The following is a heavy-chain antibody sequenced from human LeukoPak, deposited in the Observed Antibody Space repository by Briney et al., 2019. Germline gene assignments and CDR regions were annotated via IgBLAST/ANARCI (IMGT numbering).Heavy chain of an antibody. Sequence: GGSLRLSCAASVFTLSSFDMSWVRQAPGRGLEGVSAISGSGGSTYSADSVEGRFTISRDNSRNTLYLKINSLRAEDTALYYCAKTGYSSGWYWIWDYWGQGTLVTVSS. V-gene: IGHV3-23*01. J-gene: IGHJ4*02. D-gene: IGHD6-19*01. CDR2: ISGSGGST. CDR3: AKTGYSSGWYWIWDY. CDR1: VFTLSSFD.